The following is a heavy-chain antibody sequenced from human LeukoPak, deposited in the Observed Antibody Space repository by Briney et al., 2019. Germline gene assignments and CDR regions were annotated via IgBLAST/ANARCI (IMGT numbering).Heavy chain of an antibody. D-gene: IGHD7-27*01. J-gene: IGHJ6*02. V-gene: IGHV1-2*04. CDR3: ARATGGPPGYYGMDV. CDR1: GYTFTGYY. CDR2: INPNSGGT. Sequence: ASVKVSCKASGYTFTGYYMHWVRQAPGQGLEWMGWINPNSGGTNYAQKFQGWVTMTRDTSINTAYMELSRLRSDDTAVYYCARATGGPPGYYGMDVWGQGTTVTVSS.